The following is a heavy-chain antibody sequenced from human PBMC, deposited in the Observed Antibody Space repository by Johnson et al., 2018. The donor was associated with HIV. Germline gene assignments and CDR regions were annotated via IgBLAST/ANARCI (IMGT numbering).Heavy chain of an antibody. Sequence: VQLVESGGGLVQPGGSLRLSCAASGFTFSSYAMYWVRQAPGKGLEYVSAISSNGGSTYFANSVKGRFTISRDNSKNTLYLQMGSLRAEDMAVYYCSRGAFGIWGQGTMVTLSS. J-gene: IGHJ3*02. CDR1: GFTFSSYA. CDR2: ISSNGGST. D-gene: IGHD3-10*01. CDR3: SRGAFGI. V-gene: IGHV3-64*01.